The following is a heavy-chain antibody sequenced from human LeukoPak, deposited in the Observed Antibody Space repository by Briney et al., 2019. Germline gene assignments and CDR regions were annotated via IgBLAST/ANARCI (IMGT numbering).Heavy chain of an antibody. CDR2: INPNSGGT. D-gene: IGHD3-22*01. CDR1: GYTFTDYY. CDR3: ARVYYYDSSGYYPA. Sequence: ASVKVSCKASGYTFTDYYMHWVRQAPGQGLEWMGRINPNSGGTNYAQKFQGRVTMTRDTSISTAYMELSRLRSDDTAVYYCARVYYYDSSGYYPAWGQGTLVTVSS. V-gene: IGHV1-2*06. J-gene: IGHJ4*02.